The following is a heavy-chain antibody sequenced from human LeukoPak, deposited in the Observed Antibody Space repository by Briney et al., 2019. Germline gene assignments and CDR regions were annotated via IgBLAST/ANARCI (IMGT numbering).Heavy chain of an antibody. J-gene: IGHJ3*02. CDR1: GFTFGDYA. D-gene: IGHD5-24*01. V-gene: IGHV3-23*01. CDR2: ISGSGGST. Sequence: PGRSLRLSCAASGFTFGDYAMSWVRQAPGKGLEWVSAISGSGGSTYYADSVKGRFTISRDNSKNTLYLQMNSLRAEDTAVYYCAKSRDGLQIIDAFDIWGQGTMVTVSS. CDR3: AKSRDGLQIIDAFDI.